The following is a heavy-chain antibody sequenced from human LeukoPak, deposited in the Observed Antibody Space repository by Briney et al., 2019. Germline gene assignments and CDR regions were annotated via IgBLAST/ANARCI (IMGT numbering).Heavy chain of an antibody. Sequence: PGGSLRLSCAASGFTFSSYAMSWVRQAPGKGLEWVSAISGSGGSTYYADSVKGRFTISRDNSKNTLYLQMNSLRAEDTAVYYCAKGVLRYFGWLAFFDYWGQGTLVTVSS. CDR1: GFTFSSYA. CDR2: ISGSGGST. D-gene: IGHD3-9*01. CDR3: AKGVLRYFGWLAFFDY. V-gene: IGHV3-23*01. J-gene: IGHJ4*02.